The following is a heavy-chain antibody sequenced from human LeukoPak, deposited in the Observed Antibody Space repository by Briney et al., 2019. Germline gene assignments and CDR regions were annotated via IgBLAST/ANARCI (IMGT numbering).Heavy chain of an antibody. V-gene: IGHV5-51*01. CDR1: GYSFSTYW. J-gene: IGHJ4*02. Sequence: GESLKISCKGSGYSFSTYWIGWVRQMPGKGLEWMGIIYPGNSDTRNSPSFQGQVTISVDKSINTAYLQWSSLKASDTAMYYCARFHGSGTSSYFDSWGQGTPVTVSP. D-gene: IGHD3-10*01. CDR2: IYPGNSDT. CDR3: ARFHGSGTSSYFDS.